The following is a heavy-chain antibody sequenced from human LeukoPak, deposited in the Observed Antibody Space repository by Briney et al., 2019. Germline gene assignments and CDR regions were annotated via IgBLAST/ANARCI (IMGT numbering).Heavy chain of an antibody. D-gene: IGHD5-24*01. CDR2: IVSIFGTA. V-gene: IGHV1-69*05. J-gene: IGHJ4*02. CDR1: GGTFSSYA. CDR3: ARRVPGRDVYNYGLALDY. Sequence: ASVKVSCKASGGTFSSYAISWVRQAPGQGLEWMGGIVSIFGTANYAQKCQGRVTITTDESTSTASIQLSSLRSEDTGMYYCARRVPGRDVYNYGLALDYWGQGTLVTVSS.